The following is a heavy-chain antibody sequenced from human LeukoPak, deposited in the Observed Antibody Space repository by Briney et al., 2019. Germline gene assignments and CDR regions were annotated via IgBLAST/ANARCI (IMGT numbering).Heavy chain of an antibody. V-gene: IGHV4-59*01. CDR3: ARGGGMVRGAKRGNWFDP. D-gene: IGHD3-10*01. CDR1: GGSISSYY. CDR2: IYYSGST. Sequence: SGTLSLTCTVSGGSISSYYWSWIRQPPGKGLEWIGYIYYSGSTNYNPSLKSRVTISVDTSKNQFSLKLSSVTAADTAVYYCARGGGMVRGAKRGNWFDPWGQGTLVTVSS. J-gene: IGHJ5*02.